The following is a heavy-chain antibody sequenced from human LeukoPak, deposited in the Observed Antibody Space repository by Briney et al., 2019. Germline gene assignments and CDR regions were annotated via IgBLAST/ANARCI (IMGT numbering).Heavy chain of an antibody. V-gene: IGHV4-34*01. Sequence: SETLSLTCAVYGGSFSGYYWSWIRQPPGKGLEWIGEINHSGSTNYNPSLKSRVTISVDTSENQFSLKLSSVTAADTAVYYCARGRRVGSSSGLGYWGQGTLVTVSS. CDR3: ARGRRVGSSSGLGY. CDR1: GGSFSGYY. CDR2: INHSGST. J-gene: IGHJ4*02. D-gene: IGHD6-6*01.